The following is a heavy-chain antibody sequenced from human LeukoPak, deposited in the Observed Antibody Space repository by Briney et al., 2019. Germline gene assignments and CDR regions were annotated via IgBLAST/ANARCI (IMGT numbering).Heavy chain of an antibody. J-gene: IGHJ2*01. CDR1: GGSISTYY. Sequence: SETLCLTCTVSGGSISTYYWSWIRQPPGKALEWIGYIYYSGSTNYNPSLKSRVTISVDTSQNQFSLKLSTVTAADTAVYYCATYRTSFIYWYFDLWGRGTLVTVSS. V-gene: IGHV4-59*01. CDR2: IYYSGST. D-gene: IGHD2-2*01. CDR3: ATYRTSFIYWYFDL.